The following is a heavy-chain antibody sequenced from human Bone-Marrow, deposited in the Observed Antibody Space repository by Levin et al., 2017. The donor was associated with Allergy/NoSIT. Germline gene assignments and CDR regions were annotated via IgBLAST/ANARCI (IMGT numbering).Heavy chain of an antibody. CDR3: AGGVGTTHCQH. CDR2: IYHSGST. D-gene: IGHD3-16*01. CDR1: GGYISSYY. J-gene: IGHJ1*01. Sequence: TASETLSLTCSVSGGYISSYYWSWIRQPPGKGLEWIAYIYHSGSTNYNPSLKSRVTISVDRSKKQFSLKLNSVTAADTAVYYCAGGVGTTHCQHWGQGTLVTVSS. V-gene: IGHV4-59*01.